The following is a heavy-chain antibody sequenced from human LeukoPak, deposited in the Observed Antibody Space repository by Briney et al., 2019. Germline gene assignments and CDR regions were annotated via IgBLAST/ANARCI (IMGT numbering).Heavy chain of an antibody. CDR1: GGSFSGYY. CDR2: INHSGST. CDR3: ARSGGNDSSGYTKPGGFDY. Sequence: SETLSLTCAVYGGSFSGYYWSWIRQPPGKGLEWIGEINHSGSTYYNPSLKSRVTISVDTSKNQFSLKLSSVTAADTAVYYCARSGGNDSSGYTKPGGFDYWGQGTLVTVSS. J-gene: IGHJ4*02. V-gene: IGHV4-34*01. D-gene: IGHD3-22*01.